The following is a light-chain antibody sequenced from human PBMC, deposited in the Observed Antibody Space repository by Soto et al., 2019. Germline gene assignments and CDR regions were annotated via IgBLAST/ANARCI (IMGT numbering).Light chain of an antibody. CDR3: QSFDSSLSGYVA. V-gene: IGLV1-40*01. CDR1: GSNIGAGYD. CDR2: ANA. J-gene: IGLJ2*01. Sequence: QSVLTQPPSVSGAPGQRVTISCTGSGSNIGAGYDIHWYQQLPGTAPKLLIYANANRPSGVPDRFSGSKSGTSASLAISGLQAEDEADYYCQSFDSSLSGYVAFGGGTKVTVL.